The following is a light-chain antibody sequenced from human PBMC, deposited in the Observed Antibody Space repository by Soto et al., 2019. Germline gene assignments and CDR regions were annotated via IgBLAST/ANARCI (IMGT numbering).Light chain of an antibody. CDR2: KAP. CDR3: QQYKSYST. J-gene: IGKJ1*01. V-gene: IGKV1-5*03. Sequence: DIHMTQSPSTLSASLEDRVTITCRASQSIGDLLAWHQQKPGEAPKLLIYKAPSLESGVPSRFSGSGSGTEFTLTISSLQPDDFATYYCQQYKSYSTFGQGTTVDIK. CDR1: QSIGDL.